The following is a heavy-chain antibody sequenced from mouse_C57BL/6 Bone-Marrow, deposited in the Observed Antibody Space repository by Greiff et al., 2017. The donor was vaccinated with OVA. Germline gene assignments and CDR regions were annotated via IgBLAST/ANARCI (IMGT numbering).Heavy chain of an antibody. CDR2: FHPYNDDT. D-gene: IGHD1-1*01. Sequence: VQLQQSGAELVKPGASVKMSCKASGYTFTTYPIEWMKQNHGKSLEWIGNFHPYNDDTKYNEKFKGKATLTVEKSSSTVYLELSRLTSDDSAVYYCARRYYGSSPYWYFDVWGTGTTVTVSS. J-gene: IGHJ1*03. CDR3: ARRYYGSSPYWYFDV. V-gene: IGHV1-47*01. CDR1: GYTFTTYP.